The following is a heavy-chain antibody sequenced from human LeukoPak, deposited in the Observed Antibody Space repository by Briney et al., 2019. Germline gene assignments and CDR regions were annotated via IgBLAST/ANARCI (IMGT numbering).Heavy chain of an antibody. Sequence: SVKVSCKASGGSFSNYAISWVRQAPGQGFEWMGGIMTVSGTANYAQKFQGRVTITADESTSTAYMELRSLRSEDTAVYYCARGYGAAAQAYYYYIDVWGKGTTVTISS. V-gene: IGHV1-69*13. D-gene: IGHD6-25*01. CDR2: IMTVSGTA. J-gene: IGHJ6*03. CDR3: ARGYGAAAQAYYYYIDV. CDR1: GGSFSNYA.